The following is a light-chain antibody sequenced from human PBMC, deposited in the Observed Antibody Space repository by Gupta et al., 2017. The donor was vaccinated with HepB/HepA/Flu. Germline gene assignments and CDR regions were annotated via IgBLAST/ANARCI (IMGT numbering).Light chain of an antibody. CDR2: SNN. CDR3: AEWDDSLSGGV. V-gene: IGLV1-47*02. CDR1: SSNIGSNY. Sequence: QSVLTQPPSASGTPGQRVTISCSGSSSNIGSNYVYWYQQLPGTAPKLLIYSNNQRPSGVPDRFSGSKSGTSASLAIRGLRSEDEAEYYCAEWDDSLSGGVFGGGTKLTVL. J-gene: IGLJ3*02.